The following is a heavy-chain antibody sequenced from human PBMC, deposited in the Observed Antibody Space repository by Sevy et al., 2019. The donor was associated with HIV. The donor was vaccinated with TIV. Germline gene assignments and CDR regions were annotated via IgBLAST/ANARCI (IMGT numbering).Heavy chain of an antibody. Sequence: ASVKVSCKGSGYSFTSYWVGWVRQMPGKGLEWMGIIYPGDSDTRYSPSFQGQVTISADKSISTAYLQWSSLKASDTAMYYCASRAGATIPFDYWGQGTLVTVSS. V-gene: IGHV5-51*01. CDR1: GYSFTSYW. D-gene: IGHD1-26*01. J-gene: IGHJ4*02. CDR3: ASRAGATIPFDY. CDR2: IYPGDSDT.